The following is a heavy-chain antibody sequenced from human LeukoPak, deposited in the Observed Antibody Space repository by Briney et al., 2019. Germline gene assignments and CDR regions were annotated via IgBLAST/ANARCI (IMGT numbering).Heavy chain of an antibody. CDR1: GFTFSRFA. CDR3: AKAGMTRFDY. CDR2: FSGSGGST. D-gene: IGHD1-20*01. J-gene: IGHJ4*02. V-gene: IGHV3-23*01. Sequence: SGGSLRLSCAASGFTFSRFAMSWVRQAPGKGLEWVSGFSGSGGSTYYADSVKGRFTISRDNSKNTLYLQMNSLRVEDTAVYCCAKAGMTRFDYWGQGIMVTVPS.